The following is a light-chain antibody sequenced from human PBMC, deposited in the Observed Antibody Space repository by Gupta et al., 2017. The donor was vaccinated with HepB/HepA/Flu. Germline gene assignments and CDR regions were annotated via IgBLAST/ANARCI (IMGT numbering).Light chain of an antibody. J-gene: IGLJ3*02. Sequence: QSVLTQPPSVSAAPGQTVIISCSGSSSSIGNNDVSWYQQLPGTAPKLLIYDNSKRPSGIPDRFSGSKSGTSSTLGITGLQTGDEADYYCGTWDDSLSAVVFGGGTKLTVL. CDR3: GTWDDSLSAVV. CDR2: DNS. CDR1: SSSIGNND. V-gene: IGLV1-51*01.